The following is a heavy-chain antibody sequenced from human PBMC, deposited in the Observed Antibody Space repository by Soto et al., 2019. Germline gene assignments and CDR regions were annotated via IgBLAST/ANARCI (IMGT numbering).Heavy chain of an antibody. CDR1: GFSLSTSGMC. CDR2: IDWDDDK. J-gene: IGHJ3*02. D-gene: IGHD5-12*01. Sequence: SGPTLVNPTQTLRLTFTFSGFSLSTSGMCVSWIRQPPGKALEWLARIDWDDDKYYSTSLKTRLTISKDTSKSQGVLTMTNMDPVDTATYYCARTTPEYSGYCDIWGRGTMVTVSS. CDR3: ARTTPEYSGYCDI. V-gene: IGHV2-70*11.